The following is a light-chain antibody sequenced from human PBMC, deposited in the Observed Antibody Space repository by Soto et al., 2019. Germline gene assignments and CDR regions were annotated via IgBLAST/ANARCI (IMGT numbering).Light chain of an antibody. J-gene: IGLJ2*01. CDR2: DVS. CDR1: SSDIGAYNS. CDR3: TSWTSSTTMI. V-gene: IGLV2-14*03. Sequence: QSALTQPASVSGSPGQSITISCTGTSSDIGAYNSVSWYQQHPGKAPKLMLYDVSIRPSGVSNRFSGSKSGNTASLTISGLQAEDEADYYCTSWTSSTTMIFGGGTKLTVL.